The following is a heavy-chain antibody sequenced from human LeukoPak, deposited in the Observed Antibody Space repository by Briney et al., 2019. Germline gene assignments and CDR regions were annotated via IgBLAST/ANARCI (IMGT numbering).Heavy chain of an antibody. CDR1: GYSFTNYW. D-gene: IGHD6-13*01. CDR2: IYPGDSDI. Sequence: GESLKISCKGSGYSFTNYWIGWVRLMPGKGLEWMGIIYPGDSDIRYSPSFQGQVTISADKSISTAYLQWSSLKASDSAMYFCARRDSRSWYFDYWGQGTMVTFSS. CDR3: ARRDSRSWYFDY. J-gene: IGHJ4*02. V-gene: IGHV5-51*01.